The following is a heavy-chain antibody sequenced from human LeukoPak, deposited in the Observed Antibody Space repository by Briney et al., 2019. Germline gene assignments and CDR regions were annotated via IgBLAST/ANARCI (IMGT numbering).Heavy chain of an antibody. CDR1: GFTFSSYW. Sequence: VGSLRLPCAASGFTFSSYWRSWVRQAPGKGREGVGNIKQDGSEKYYVDSVKGRFTISRDNAKNSLYLQMNSLRAEYTAVYYCARFEGLIGGYDFCSGYSMITFGTAWFGYWRQGTLATVSS. CDR3: ARFEGLIGGYDFCSGYSMITFGTAWFGY. CDR2: IKQDGSEK. V-gene: IGHV3-7*03. J-gene: IGHJ4*02. D-gene: IGHD3-3*01.